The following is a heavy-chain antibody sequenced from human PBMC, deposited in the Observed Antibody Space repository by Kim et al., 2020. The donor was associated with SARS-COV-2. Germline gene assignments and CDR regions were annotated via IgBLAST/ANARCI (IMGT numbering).Heavy chain of an antibody. Sequence: GGSPRLSCAASGFTVSSNYMSWVRQAPGKGLEWVSVIYSGGSTYYADSVKGRFTISRDNSKNTLYLQMNSLRAGDTAVYYCARDSEPYCISTSCYYYYYMDVWGKGTTVTGSS. D-gene: IGHD2-2*01. CDR3: ARDSEPYCISTSCYYYYYMDV. J-gene: IGHJ6*03. CDR2: IYSGGST. V-gene: IGHV3-66*01. CDR1: GFTVSSNY.